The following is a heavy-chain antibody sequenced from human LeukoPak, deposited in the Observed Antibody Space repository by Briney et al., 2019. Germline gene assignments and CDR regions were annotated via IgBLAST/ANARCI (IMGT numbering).Heavy chain of an antibody. CDR3: ARDPLRYLRVGHYDY. V-gene: IGHV3-21*01. D-gene: IGHD3-9*01. J-gene: IGHJ4*02. CDR2: IYYDSSHI. CDR1: RFTFSNSA. Sequence: GGALRLSRAASRFTFSNSAMNWVRQVPGTGLEGVSSIYYDSSHIYYAASVRGRFTISRDNARNSVYLQMNSLRVEDTAVYYCARDPLRYLRVGHYDYWGQGTLVAVSS.